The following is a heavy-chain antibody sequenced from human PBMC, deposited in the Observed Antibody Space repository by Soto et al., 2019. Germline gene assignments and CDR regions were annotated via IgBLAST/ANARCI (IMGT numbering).Heavy chain of an antibody. D-gene: IGHD3-22*01. CDR3: ARGPSSGYSPIDY. V-gene: IGHV3-23*01. CDR1: GFTFSSYA. Sequence: GGSLRLSCAASGFTFSSYAMSWVRQAPGKGLEWVSTISGNSDRTWYAESVKGRFTISRDNSKNTLFLQMNGLRAEDTAVYYCARGPSSGYSPIDYWGQGTLVTVSS. J-gene: IGHJ4*02. CDR2: ISGNSDRT.